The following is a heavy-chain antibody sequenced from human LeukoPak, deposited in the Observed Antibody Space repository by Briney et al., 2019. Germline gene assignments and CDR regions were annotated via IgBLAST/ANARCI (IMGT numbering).Heavy chain of an antibody. V-gene: IGHV4-31*03. CDR3: ANYDSSGYYTFAF. CDR1: GGSISSGGYY. D-gene: IGHD3-22*01. CDR2: IHYSGIT. J-gene: IGHJ4*02. Sequence: PSETLSLTCTVSGGSISSGGYYWSWIRQHPGEGLEWIGYIHYSGITYYNPSLKSRVTISVATSKNQFSLKLTSVTAADTAVYYCANYDSSGYYTFAFWGQGTLVTVSS.